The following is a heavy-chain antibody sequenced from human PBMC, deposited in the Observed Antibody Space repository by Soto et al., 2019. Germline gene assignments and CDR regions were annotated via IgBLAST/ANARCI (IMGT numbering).Heavy chain of an antibody. CDR2: FDPEDGET. D-gene: IGHD1-1*01. Sequence: ASVKVSCKVSGYTLTELSMHWVRQAPGKGLEWMGGFDPEDGETIYAQKFQGRVTMTEDTSTDTAYMELSSLRSEDTAVYYCATSPNWNRQSYYYYYGMDVWGQGTTVTVSS. CDR1: GYTLTELS. CDR3: ATSPNWNRQSYYYYYGMDV. J-gene: IGHJ6*02. V-gene: IGHV1-24*01.